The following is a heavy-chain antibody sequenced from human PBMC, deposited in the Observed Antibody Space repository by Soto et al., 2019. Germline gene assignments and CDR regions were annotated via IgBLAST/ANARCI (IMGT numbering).Heavy chain of an antibody. CDR2: ISHSGTS. J-gene: IGHJ5*02. Sequence: SETLSLTCTVSGYSISSGYYWSWIRQTPGKGLEWIGSISHSGTSFYNPSLRSRVTISMDTSNNHFSLKLNSLTATDTAVYYCARAGGGHSGWGHWSVPGGQGTLVTVSS. D-gene: IGHD2-21*02. CDR3: ARAGGGHSGWGHWSVP. V-gene: IGHV4-38-2*02. CDR1: GYSISSGYY.